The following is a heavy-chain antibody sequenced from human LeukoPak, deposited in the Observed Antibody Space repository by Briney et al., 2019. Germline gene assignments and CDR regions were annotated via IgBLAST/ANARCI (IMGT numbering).Heavy chain of an antibody. J-gene: IGHJ5*02. CDR2: IYISGST. Sequence: SETLSLTCTVSGGSISSYYWSWIRQPPGKGLEWIGRIYISGSTNYNPSLKSRVTMSVDTSKNQFSLKLSSVTAADTAVYYCARAGDYGDYVGWFDPWGQGTLVTVSS. V-gene: IGHV4-4*07. CDR3: ARAGDYGDYVGWFDP. CDR1: GGSISSYY. D-gene: IGHD4-17*01.